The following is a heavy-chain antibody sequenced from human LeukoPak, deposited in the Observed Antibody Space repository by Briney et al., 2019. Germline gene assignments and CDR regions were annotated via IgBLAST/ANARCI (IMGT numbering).Heavy chain of an antibody. CDR1: GGSFSGYY. V-gene: IGHV4-34*01. CDR3: ARTIAAHDY. CDR2: INHSGST. J-gene: IGHJ4*02. Sequence: SETLSLTCAVYGGSFSGYYWSCIPEPPGKGREWSGEINHSGSTNYNPSLKSRVTISVDTSKNQFSLKLSSVTAADTAVYYCARTIAAHDYWGQGTLVTVSS. D-gene: IGHD6-13*01.